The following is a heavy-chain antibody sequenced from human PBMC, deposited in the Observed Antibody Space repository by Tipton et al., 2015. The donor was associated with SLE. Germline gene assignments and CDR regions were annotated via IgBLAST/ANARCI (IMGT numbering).Heavy chain of an antibody. V-gene: IGHV3-64*01. CDR1: GFTASSNY. J-gene: IGHJ4*02. Sequence: SLRLSCAASGFTASSNYMSWVRQAPGKGLEYVSGISSNGGSTYYANSVKGRFTISRDNSKNTLYLQMNSLRAEDTAVYYCARSYYYGSGSSDYWGQGTLVTVSS. CDR3: ARSYYYGSGSSDY. CDR2: ISSNGGST. D-gene: IGHD3-10*01.